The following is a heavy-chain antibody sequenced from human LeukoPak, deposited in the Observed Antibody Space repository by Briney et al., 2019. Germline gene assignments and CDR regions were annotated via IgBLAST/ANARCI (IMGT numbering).Heavy chain of an antibody. J-gene: IGHJ4*02. CDR2: ISGSGGST. V-gene: IGHV3-23*01. Sequence: GGSLRLSCAASGFTFSSYGMSWVRQAPGKGLEWVSAISGSGGSTYYADSVKGRFAISRDNSKNTLYLQMNSLRAEDTAVYYCAKGPGLLWFGELSPDWGQGTLVTVSS. CDR3: AKGPGLLWFGELSPD. CDR1: GFTFSSYG. D-gene: IGHD3-10*01.